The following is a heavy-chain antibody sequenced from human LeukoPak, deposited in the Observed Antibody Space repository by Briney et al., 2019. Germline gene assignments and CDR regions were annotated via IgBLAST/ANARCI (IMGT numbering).Heavy chain of an antibody. V-gene: IGHV4-30-2*01. CDR3: ARGGDYGDFPPFYFDY. CDR1: GGSISSGGYS. CDR2: IYHSGST. J-gene: IGHJ4*02. Sequence: PSQTLSLTSAVSGGSISSGGYSWSWIRQPPGKGLEWIGYIYHSGSTYYNPSLKSRVTISVDRSKNQFSLKLSSVTAADTAVYYCARGGDYGDFPPFYFDYWGQGTLVTVSS. D-gene: IGHD4-17*01.